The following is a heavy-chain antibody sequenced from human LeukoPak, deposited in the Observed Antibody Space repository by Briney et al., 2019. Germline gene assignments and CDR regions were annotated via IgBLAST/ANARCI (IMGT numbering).Heavy chain of an antibody. CDR3: ARGGSTSCYWDY. J-gene: IGHJ4*02. D-gene: IGHD2-2*01. CDR2: IYYSGST. CDR1: GGSISSYY. V-gene: IGHV4-59*12. Sequence: SETLSLTCTVFGGSISSYYWSWIRQPPGKGLEWIGYIYYSGSTNYNPSLKSRVTTSVDTSKNQFSLKLSSVTAADTAVYYCARGGSTSCYWDYWGQGTLVTVSS.